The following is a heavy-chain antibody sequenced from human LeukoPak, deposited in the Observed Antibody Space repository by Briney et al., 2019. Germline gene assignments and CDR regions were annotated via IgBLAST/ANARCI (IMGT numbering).Heavy chain of an antibody. CDR3: ARDISTHYYYCGMDV. CDR1: GFTFSSYS. J-gene: IGHJ6*02. V-gene: IGHV3-21*01. CDR2: ISSSSSYI. Sequence: GGSLRLSCAASGFTFSSYSMNWVRQAPAKGLEWVSSISSSSSYIYYADSVKGRFTISRDNAKNSLYLQMNSLRAEDTAVYYCARDISTHYYYCGMDVWGQGTTVTVSS.